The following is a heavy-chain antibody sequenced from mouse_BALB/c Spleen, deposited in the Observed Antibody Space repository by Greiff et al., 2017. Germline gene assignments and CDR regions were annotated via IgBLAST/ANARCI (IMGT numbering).Heavy chain of an antibody. CDR3: ARERAFTTVVGFDY. V-gene: IGHV1S81*02. D-gene: IGHD1-1*01. CDR2: INPSNGRT. CDR1: GYTFTSYW. J-gene: IGHJ2*01. Sequence: VQLQQPGAELVKPGASVKLSCKASGYTFTSYWMHWVKQRPGQGLEWIGEINPSNGRTNYNEKFKSKATLTVDKSSSTAYMQLSSLTSEDSAVYYCARERAFTTVVGFDYWGQGTTLTVSS.